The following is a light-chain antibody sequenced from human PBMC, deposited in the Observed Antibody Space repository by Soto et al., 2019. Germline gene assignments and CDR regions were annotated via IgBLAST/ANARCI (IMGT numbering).Light chain of an antibody. V-gene: IGKV1-5*03. CDR3: QQYNSYCS. CDR2: RAS. CDR1: QSVGSW. J-gene: IGKJ1*01. Sequence: DIQMTQSPSTLSASVGDRVTITCRASQSVGSWLAWYQQKPGKAPKLLIYRASSLESGVPSRFSGTGSGTEFTLTISSLQPDDFATYYCQQYNSYCSFGQGTK.